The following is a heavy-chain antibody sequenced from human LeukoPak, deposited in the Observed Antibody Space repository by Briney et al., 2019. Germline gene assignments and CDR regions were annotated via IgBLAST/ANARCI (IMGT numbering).Heavy chain of an antibody. J-gene: IGHJ4*02. CDR2: INPNSGGT. D-gene: IGHD3-10*01. Sequence: ASMKVSCKASGYTFTGYYMHWVRQAPGQGLEWMGWINPNSGGTNYAQKFQGRVTMTRDTSISTAYMELSRLRSDDTAVYYCARGPSLWFGELLLFDYWGQGTLVTVSS. CDR3: ARGPSLWFGELLLFDY. CDR1: GYTFTGYY. V-gene: IGHV1-2*02.